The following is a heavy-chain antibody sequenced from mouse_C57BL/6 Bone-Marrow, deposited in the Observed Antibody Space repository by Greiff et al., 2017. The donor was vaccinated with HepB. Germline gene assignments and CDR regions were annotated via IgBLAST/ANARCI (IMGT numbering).Heavy chain of an antibody. D-gene: IGHD2-3*01. V-gene: IGHV3-6*01. CDR2: ISYDGSN. Sequence: EVQLQQSGPGLVKPSQSLSLTCSVSGYSITSGYYWNWIRQFPVNKLEWMGDISYDGSNNYNPTLKNRISIARDTSKNQFFPKLDSVTTDDTATDYSASDDGYLSVDYWGQGTSVTVSS. CDR3: ASDDGYLSVDY. CDR1: GYSITSGYY. J-gene: IGHJ4*01.